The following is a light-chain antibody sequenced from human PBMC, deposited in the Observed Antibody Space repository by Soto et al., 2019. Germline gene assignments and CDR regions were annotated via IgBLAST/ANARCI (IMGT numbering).Light chain of an antibody. CDR3: CSYAGSYTLV. CDR1: SSDVGGYHY. V-gene: IGLV2-11*01. Sequence: QSALTQPRSVSGSPGQSVTLFCTGTSSDVGGYHYVSWYQHHPGKAPKIIIYDVNKRPSGVPDRFSGSKSGNTASLTISGLQTEDEADYYCCSYAGSYTLVFGGGTKVTVL. J-gene: IGLJ2*01. CDR2: DVN.